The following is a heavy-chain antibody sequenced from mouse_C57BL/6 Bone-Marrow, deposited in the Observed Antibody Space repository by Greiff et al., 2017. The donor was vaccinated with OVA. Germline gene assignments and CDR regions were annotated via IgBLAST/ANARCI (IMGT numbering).Heavy chain of an antibody. Sequence: EVQLLESGGDLVKPGGSLKLSCAASGFTFSSYGMSWVRQTPDKRLEWVATISSGGSYTYYPDSVKGRFTISTDNAPNTLYLQLSSLNSEDTAMYYCARRSGAYWGQGTLLTVSA. J-gene: IGHJ3*01. CDR1: GFTFSSYG. CDR3: ARRSGAY. V-gene: IGHV5-6*01. CDR2: ISSGGSYT. D-gene: IGHD6-1*01.